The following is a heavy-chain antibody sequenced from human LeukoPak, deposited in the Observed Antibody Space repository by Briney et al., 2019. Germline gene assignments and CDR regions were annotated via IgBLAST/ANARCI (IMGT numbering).Heavy chain of an antibody. CDR3: TRCRATLRAPFDY. CDR1: GYTFIDYY. Sequence: ATVKISCKVSGYTFIDYYIHWVRQTPGKGLEWLGRLDPEHGDTKYAEMFRGRVTITADPSTDTAYMELSSLRPEDTAIYFCTRCRATLRAPFDYWGQGNLVTVSS. CDR2: LDPEHGDT. D-gene: IGHD2/OR15-2a*01. J-gene: IGHJ4*02. V-gene: IGHV1-69-2*01.